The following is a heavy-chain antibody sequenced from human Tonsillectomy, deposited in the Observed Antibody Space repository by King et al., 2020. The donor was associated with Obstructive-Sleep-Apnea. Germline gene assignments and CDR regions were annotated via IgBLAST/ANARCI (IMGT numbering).Heavy chain of an antibody. D-gene: IGHD2-15*01. J-gene: IGHJ4*02. V-gene: IGHV1-46*03. CDR2: INPTGGRA. Sequence: QLVQSGAEVKKPGASVKVSCKASGYSFTSYFMHWVRQAPGQGLQWMGVINPTGGRATYAQMFQGRVTMTRDTSTSTVYMELSSLKSEDTAVYYCARRLGSCTGGSCLSYYFDYWGQGTLVSVSS. CDR3: ARRLGSCTGGSCLSYYFDY. CDR1: GYSFTSYF.